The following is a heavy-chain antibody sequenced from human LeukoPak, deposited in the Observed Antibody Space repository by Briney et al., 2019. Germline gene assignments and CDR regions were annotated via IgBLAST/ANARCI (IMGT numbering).Heavy chain of an antibody. CDR2: ISWNSGSI. J-gene: IGHJ5*02. V-gene: IGHV3-9*03. CDR3: AKDDMVRGVISPNNRFDP. D-gene: IGHD3-10*01. CDR1: GFTFDDYA. Sequence: GGSLRLPCAASGFTFDDYAMHWVRQAPGKGLEWVSGISWNSGSIGYADSVKGRFTISRDNAKNSLYLQMNSLRAEDMALYYCAKDDMVRGVISPNNRFDPWGQGTLVTVSS.